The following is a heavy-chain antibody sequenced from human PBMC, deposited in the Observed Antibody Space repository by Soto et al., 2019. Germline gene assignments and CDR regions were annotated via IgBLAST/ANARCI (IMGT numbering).Heavy chain of an antibody. CDR1: GFTFSSYE. Sequence: GGSLRLSCAASGFTFSSYEMNWVRQAPGKGLEWVSYISSSGSTIYYADSVKGRFTISRDNAKNSLYLQMNSLRAEDTAVYYCERWVTGPAEYYFDYWGQGTLVTVSS. CDR3: ERWVTGPAEYYFDY. J-gene: IGHJ4*02. CDR2: ISSSGSTI. V-gene: IGHV3-48*03. D-gene: IGHD1-26*01.